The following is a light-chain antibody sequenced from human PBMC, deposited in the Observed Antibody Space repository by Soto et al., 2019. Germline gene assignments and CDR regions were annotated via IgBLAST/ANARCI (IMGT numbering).Light chain of an antibody. CDR2: GVR. V-gene: IGLV2-14*01. CDR1: GNYIGAYDY. Sequence: QAALTQPTSVSGSPGQSIAIPCTGNGNYIGAYDYVSWYQQHPGKAPRLLIHGVRNRPPGISSRFSGFKSGLTASLTISGLQAEDEADYYCSSFTTSRLYVFGPGTKVTVL. J-gene: IGLJ1*01. CDR3: SSFTTSRLYV.